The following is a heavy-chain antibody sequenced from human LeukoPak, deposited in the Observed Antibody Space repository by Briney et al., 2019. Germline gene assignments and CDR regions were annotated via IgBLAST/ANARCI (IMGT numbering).Heavy chain of an antibody. V-gene: IGHV1-2*02. CDR1: GYTFTGYY. D-gene: IGHD3-10*01. Sequence: ASVKVSCKASGYTFTGYYMHWVRQAPGQGLEWMGWINPNSGGTNYAQKFQGRVTMTRDTSISTAYLQWSSLKASDTAMYYCARPRWFGELFFDYWGQGTLVTVSS. CDR3: ARPRWFGELFFDY. CDR2: INPNSGGT. J-gene: IGHJ4*02.